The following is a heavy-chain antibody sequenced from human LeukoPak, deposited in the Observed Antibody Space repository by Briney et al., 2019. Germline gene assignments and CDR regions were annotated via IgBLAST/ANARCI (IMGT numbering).Heavy chain of an antibody. J-gene: IGHJ4*02. Sequence: GGSLRLSCAASGFTFDTYAMNWVRQAPGKGLEWISYINSDIYSNTIYYADTVKGRFTISRDNGKNSLYLQMNSLRDEDTAVYYCARDRDYAFDYWGQGTLVTVSS. V-gene: IGHV3-48*02. D-gene: IGHD4-17*01. CDR3: ARDRDYAFDY. CDR1: GFTFDTYA. CDR2: INSDIYSNTI.